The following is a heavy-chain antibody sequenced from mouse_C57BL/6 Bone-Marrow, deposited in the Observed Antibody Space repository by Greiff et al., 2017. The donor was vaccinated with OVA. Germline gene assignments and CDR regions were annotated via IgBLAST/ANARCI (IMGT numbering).Heavy chain of an antibody. CDR2: IYPGSGST. Sequence: QVQLQQPGAELVKPGASVKMSCKASGYTFTSYWIPWVKQRPGQGLEWIGDIYPGSGSTNYNEKFKSKATLTVDTSSSTAYIHLRSLTSDDSAVYYCAIGPYYYVSSYAWFAYWGQGTLVTVSA. CDR1: GYTFTSYW. D-gene: IGHD1-1*01. J-gene: IGHJ3*01. CDR3: AIGPYYYVSSYAWFAY. V-gene: IGHV1-55*01.